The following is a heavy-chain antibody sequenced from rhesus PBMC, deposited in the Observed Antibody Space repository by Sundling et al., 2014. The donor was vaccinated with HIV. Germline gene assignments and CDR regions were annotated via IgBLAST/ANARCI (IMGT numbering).Heavy chain of an antibody. Sequence: QVQLQESGPAVVKPSETLSLTCAVSGGSINNNYWSWIRQSPGKGLEWIGYIFGTTTGTSYNPSLKSRVTISRDTSKNQFSLKFSSVTAADTAVYYCASPWNSWSGFDYWGQGVLVAVSS. D-gene: IGHD6-13*01. CDR2: IFGTTTGT. J-gene: IGHJ4*01. V-gene: IGHV4-147*01. CDR3: ASPWNSWSGFDY. CDR1: GGSINNNYW.